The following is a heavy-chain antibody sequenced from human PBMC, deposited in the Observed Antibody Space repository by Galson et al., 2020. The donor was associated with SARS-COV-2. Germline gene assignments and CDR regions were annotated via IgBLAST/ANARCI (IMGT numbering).Heavy chain of an antibody. D-gene: IGHD3-3*01. CDR2: IYYSGST. CDR1: GGSISSYY. J-gene: IGHJ4*02. V-gene: IGHV4-59*01. Sequence: SETLSLTCTVSGGSISSYYWSWIRQPPGKGLEWIGYIYYSGSTNYNPSLKSRVTISVDTSKNQFSLKLSSVTAADTAVYYCARGGGYDFWSGYFFDYWGQGTLVTVSS. CDR3: ARGGGYDFWSGYFFDY.